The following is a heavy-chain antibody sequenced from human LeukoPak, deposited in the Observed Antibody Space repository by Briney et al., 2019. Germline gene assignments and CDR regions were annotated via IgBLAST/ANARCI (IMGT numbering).Heavy chain of an antibody. CDR3: ARGGSGSYYTPFDY. J-gene: IGHJ4*02. V-gene: IGHV4-4*02. D-gene: IGHD3-10*01. Sequence: SGTLSLTCGVSGDSISRTNWWSWVRQPPGKGLEWIGEIYHSGSTNYKTSLKSRVTISVDTSKNQFSLKLSSVTAADTAVYYCARGGSGSYYTPFDYWGQGTLVTVSS. CDR2: IYHSGST. CDR1: GDSISRTNW.